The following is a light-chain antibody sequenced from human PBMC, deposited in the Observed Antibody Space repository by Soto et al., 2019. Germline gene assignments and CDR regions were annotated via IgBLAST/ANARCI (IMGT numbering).Light chain of an antibody. CDR2: DAS. J-gene: IGKJ2*01. CDR1: QSVSSN. V-gene: IGKV3-15*01. Sequence: EIVMTQSPATLAVSPGERAALSCRASQSVSSNFAWYQQKPGQAPRLLIYDASSRATGTPARFSGSGSGTEFTLSISSLQSEDFAVYYRQQYNNWPYTFGLGTKLEMK. CDR3: QQYNNWPYT.